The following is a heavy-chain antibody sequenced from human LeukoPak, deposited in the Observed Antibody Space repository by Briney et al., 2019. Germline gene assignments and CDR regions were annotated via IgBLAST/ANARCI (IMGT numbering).Heavy chain of an antibody. V-gene: IGHV3-23*01. Sequence: GGSLRLSCTAAGFTFDSYAMSWVRQPPGRGLEWVSSISGGSEDTYYADSVRGGFTISRDTSKSTLYLQINTLRAENTPVYYCGKATVGYSSGQSPAWYVDYWGQGTLVTVSS. D-gene: IGHD6-19*01. CDR1: GFTFDSYA. CDR3: GKATVGYSSGQSPAWYVDY. J-gene: IGHJ4*02. CDR2: ISGGSEDT.